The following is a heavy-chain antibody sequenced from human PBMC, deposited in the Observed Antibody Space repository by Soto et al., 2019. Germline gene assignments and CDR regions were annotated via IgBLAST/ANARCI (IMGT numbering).Heavy chain of an antibody. CDR2: MNPGSGDT. CDR1: GYSFTNNY. V-gene: IGHV1-8*01. J-gene: IGHJ5*02. D-gene: IGHD3-16*01. Sequence: GASVKVSCKASGYSFTNNYVSWVRQATGQGLEWMGWMNPGSGDTGYAQKFQGRVTMTRDISIATAYMELSSLRSDDTAIYYCARMATFGSLNWFDPWGQGTQV. CDR3: ARMATFGSLNWFDP.